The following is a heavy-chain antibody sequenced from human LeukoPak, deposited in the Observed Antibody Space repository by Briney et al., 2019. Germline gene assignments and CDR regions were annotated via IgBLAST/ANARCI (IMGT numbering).Heavy chain of an antibody. CDR1: GFTFSSYS. V-gene: IGHV3-21*01. Sequence: GRSLRLSCAASGFTFSSYSMNWVRQAPGKGLEWVSSISSSSSYIYYADSVKGRFTISRDNAKNSLYLQMNSLRAEDTAVYYCARSGRYYDILTGYSPTQFFDYWGQGTLVTVSS. J-gene: IGHJ4*02. D-gene: IGHD3-9*01. CDR3: ARSGRYYDILTGYSPTQFFDY. CDR2: ISSSSSYI.